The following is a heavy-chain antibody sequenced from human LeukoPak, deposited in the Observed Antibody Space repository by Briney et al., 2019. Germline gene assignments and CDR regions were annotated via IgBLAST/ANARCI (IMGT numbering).Heavy chain of an antibody. D-gene: IGHD1-26*01. V-gene: IGHV4-59*12. CDR1: GDSISSYY. CDR2: ISYSGST. CDR3: ARGSGSTEGAFDI. Sequence: SETLSLTCTVSGDSISSYYWNWIRQPPGKGLEWIGFISYSGSTNYNPSLKSRVTISVDTSKNQFSLKLSSVTAADTAVYYCARGSGSTEGAFDIWGQGTMVTVSS. J-gene: IGHJ3*02.